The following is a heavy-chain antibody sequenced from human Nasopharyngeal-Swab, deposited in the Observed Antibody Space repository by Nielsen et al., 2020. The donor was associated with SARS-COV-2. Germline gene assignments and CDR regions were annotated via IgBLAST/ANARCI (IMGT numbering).Heavy chain of an antibody. J-gene: IGHJ6*02. CDR1: GGSISRYY. CDR2: VHYTGST. D-gene: IGHD2-2*01. V-gene: IGHV4-59*08. CDR3: ARQRQYQLLTYSYYYGMDV. Sequence: SETLSLTCAVSGGSISRYYWSWIRQPPGEGLELIGYVHYTGSTNYNPSLKSRVTISVDTSKNHFSLRLSSVTAADTAVYFCARQRQYQLLTYSYYYGMDVWGQGTTVTVSS.